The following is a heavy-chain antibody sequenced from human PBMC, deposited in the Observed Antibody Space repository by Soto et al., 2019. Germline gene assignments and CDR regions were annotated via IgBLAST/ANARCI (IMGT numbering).Heavy chain of an antibody. V-gene: IGHV4-31*03. CDR1: GGSISSGGYY. Sequence: QVQLQESGPGLVKPSQTLSLTCTVSGGSISSGGYYWGWIRQHPGKGLEWIGYIYYSGSTYYNPANNSRVTISVDTSKNQFSLKLSSVTAADTAVYYCARGATYYYDSSGYPTENPFDYWGQGTLVTVSS. CDR3: ARGATYYYDSSGYPTENPFDY. CDR2: IYYSGST. D-gene: IGHD3-22*01. J-gene: IGHJ4*02.